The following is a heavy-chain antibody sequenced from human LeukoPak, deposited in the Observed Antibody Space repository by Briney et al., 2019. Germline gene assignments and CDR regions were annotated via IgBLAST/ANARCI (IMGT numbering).Heavy chain of an antibody. CDR2: IGSSGSTR. CDR1: ALIFSHYE. V-gene: IGHV3-48*03. Sequence: PGGSLRLSCAPSALIFSHYEMNWVRQAQGEGLGWLSYIGSSGSTRYYADSVKGRFTISRDNAKNSLYLQMNSLRAEETAVYYCARGFNGVVVDLDYWGQGTLVTVSS. CDR3: ARGFNGVVVDLDY. D-gene: IGHD3-22*01. J-gene: IGHJ4*02.